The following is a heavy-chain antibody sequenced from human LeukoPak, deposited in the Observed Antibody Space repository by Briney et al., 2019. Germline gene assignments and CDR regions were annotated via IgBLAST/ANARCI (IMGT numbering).Heavy chain of an antibody. CDR3: ARDSGDYWFDP. V-gene: IGHV3-30-3*01. CDR2: ISYDGSDK. J-gene: IGHJ5*02. CDR1: GFTFSNYA. D-gene: IGHD2-21*01. Sequence: GGSLRLSCAASGFTFSNYAMHWVRQTPGKGLEWVAIISYDGSDKYYAGSLKGRFTISRDNSKNTLYLQMNSLRIEDTTVYYCARDSGDYWFDPWGQGTLVTVSS.